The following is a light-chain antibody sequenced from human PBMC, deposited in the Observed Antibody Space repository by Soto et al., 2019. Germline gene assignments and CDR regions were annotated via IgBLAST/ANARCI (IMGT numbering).Light chain of an antibody. V-gene: IGLV2-8*02. Sequence: QSVLTQPPSASRSPGQSVTISCTGTSSDVGGYNYVSWYQQHPGKAPKLMIYEVSKRPSGVPDRFSGSKSGNTASLTVSGLQAEDEADYYCSSYAGSSDVFGTGTKVTVL. CDR1: SSDVGGYNY. CDR2: EVS. CDR3: SSYAGSSDV. J-gene: IGLJ1*01.